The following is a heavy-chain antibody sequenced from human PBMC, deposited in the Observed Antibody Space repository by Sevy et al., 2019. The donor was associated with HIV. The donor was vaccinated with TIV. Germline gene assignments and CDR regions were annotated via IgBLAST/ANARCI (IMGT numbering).Heavy chain of an antibody. D-gene: IGHD4-17*01. CDR2: TYYRSKRYN. CDR1: GDSVSTNSAA. J-gene: IGHJ4*02. Sequence: SQTLSLTCAISGDSVSTNSAAWNWIRQSPSRGLEWLGRTYYRSKRYNEYAVSVKSRITINPDTSKNQFSLQLNSVTPEDTALYYCVRGDGAYFDYWGRGTLVTVSS. CDR3: VRGDGAYFDY. V-gene: IGHV6-1*01.